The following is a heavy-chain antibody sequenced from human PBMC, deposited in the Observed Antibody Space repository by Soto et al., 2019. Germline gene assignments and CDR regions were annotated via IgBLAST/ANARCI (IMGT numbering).Heavy chain of an antibody. CDR3: ARRLIDTWNQGHAFDF. CDR1: GGSVSSGNYF. J-gene: IGHJ3*01. V-gene: IGHV4-39*01. Sequence: QLQLQESGPGLVKPAETLSLKCAVSGGSVSSGNYFWGWIRQPPGKGLEWIGNIYYNGDTYYSPSLKSRLTRSVDTAQNQFSLRLTSVTAADTAVYYCARRLIDTWNQGHAFDFWGQGTLVTVSS. D-gene: IGHD1-20*01. CDR2: IYYNGDT.